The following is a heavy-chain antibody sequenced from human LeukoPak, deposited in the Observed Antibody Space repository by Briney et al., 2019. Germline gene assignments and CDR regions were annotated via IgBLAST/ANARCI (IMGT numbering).Heavy chain of an antibody. V-gene: IGHV3-23*01. D-gene: IGHD3-22*01. CDR2: ISGSGGST. CDR1: GGSISSSNYY. J-gene: IGHJ3*02. CDR3: AKDLTPYDSSGYYDAFDI. Sequence: ETLSLTCTVSGGSISSSNYYWGWVRQAPGKGLEWVSAISGSGGSTYYADSVKGRFTISRDNSKNTLYLQMNSLRAEDTAVYYCAKDLTPYDSSGYYDAFDIWGQGTMVTVSS.